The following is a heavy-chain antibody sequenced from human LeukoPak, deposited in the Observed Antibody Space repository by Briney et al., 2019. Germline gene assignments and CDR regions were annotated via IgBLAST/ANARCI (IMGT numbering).Heavy chain of an antibody. Sequence: SETLSLTCTVSGGSISNDFWSWIRQPPGKGLEWIGYIYCSGSTNYNPSLKSRVTISVDTSKNQFSLKLSSVTAADTAVYYCAREDIVVVPAAETHYYYYGMDVWGQGTTVTVSS. V-gene: IGHV4-59*01. D-gene: IGHD2-2*01. CDR3: AREDIVVVPAAETHYYYYGMDV. CDR2: IYCSGST. J-gene: IGHJ6*02. CDR1: GGSISNDF.